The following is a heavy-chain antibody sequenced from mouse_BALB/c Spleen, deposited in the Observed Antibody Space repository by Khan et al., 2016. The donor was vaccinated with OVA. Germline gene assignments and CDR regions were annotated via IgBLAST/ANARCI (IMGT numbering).Heavy chain of an antibody. D-gene: IGHD2-1*01. Sequence: EVELVESGGGLVEPGGSLKLSCAASGFTFSSFVMSWVRQTPEKRLEWVATISSAATYTYYPASVKGRFTISRVNAKNTLYLQMNSLRSDETAIYYCTNGNYGWFAYWGQGTLVTVST. J-gene: IGHJ3*01. CDR1: GFTFSSFV. CDR3: TNGNYGWFAY. V-gene: IGHV5-9-1*01. CDR2: ISSAATYT.